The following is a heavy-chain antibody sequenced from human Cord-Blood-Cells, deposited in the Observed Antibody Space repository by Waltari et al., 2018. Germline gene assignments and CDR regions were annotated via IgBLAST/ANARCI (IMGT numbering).Heavy chain of an antibody. CDR3: ARVNVIYSVSYYYYYYMDV. Sequence: QVQLVQSGAEVKKPGSSVKVSCKASGGTFSSYAISWVRQAPGQGLEWMGRIIPILGIANYAQKFQGRVTITADKSTSTAYMELSSLRSEDTAVYYCARVNVIYSVSYYYYYYMDVWGKGTTVTVSS. D-gene: IGHD1-26*01. CDR1: GGTFSSYA. CDR2: IIPILGIA. J-gene: IGHJ6*03. V-gene: IGHV1-69*09.